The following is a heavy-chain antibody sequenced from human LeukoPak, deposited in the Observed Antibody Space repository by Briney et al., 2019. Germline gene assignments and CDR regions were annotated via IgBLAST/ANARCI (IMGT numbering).Heavy chain of an antibody. CDR3: ARGDYVWGIYRYYFDY. V-gene: IGHV3-74*01. J-gene: IGHJ4*02. D-gene: IGHD3-16*02. Sequence: PGGSLRLSCAASGFIFSNYWMLWVRQAPGKGLVWVSRINSDGISTSYADSVKGRFTISRDNAKNTLFLQMNSLRAEDTAVYYCARGDYVWGIYRYYFDYWGQGTLVTVSS. CDR2: INSDGIST. CDR1: GFIFSNYW.